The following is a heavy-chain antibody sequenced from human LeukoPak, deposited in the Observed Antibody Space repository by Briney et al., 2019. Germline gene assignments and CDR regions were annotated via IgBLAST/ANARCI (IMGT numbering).Heavy chain of an antibody. Sequence: ASVKVSCKASGCTFTSYDINWVRQATGQGLEWMGWMNPNSGNTGYAQKFQGRVTMTRNTSISTAYMELSSLRSEDAAVYYCARANIYCSGGSCYSDWFDPWGQGTLVTVSS. CDR1: GCTFTSYD. D-gene: IGHD2-15*01. J-gene: IGHJ5*02. CDR2: MNPNSGNT. V-gene: IGHV1-8*01. CDR3: ARANIYCSGGSCYSDWFDP.